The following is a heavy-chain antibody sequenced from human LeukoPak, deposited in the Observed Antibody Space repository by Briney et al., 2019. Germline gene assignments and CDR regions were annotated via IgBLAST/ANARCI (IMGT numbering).Heavy chain of an antibody. CDR2: IYYSGST. V-gene: IGHV4-59*01. D-gene: IGHD6-13*01. CDR3: ARGLGSSSWYIGANWFDP. Sequence: SETLSLTCTVSGGSISSYYWSRIRQPPGKGLEWIGYIYYSGSTNYNPSLKSRVTISVDTSKNQFSLKLSSVTAADTAVYYCARGLGSSSWYIGANWFDPWGQGTLVTVSS. CDR1: GGSISSYY. J-gene: IGHJ5*02.